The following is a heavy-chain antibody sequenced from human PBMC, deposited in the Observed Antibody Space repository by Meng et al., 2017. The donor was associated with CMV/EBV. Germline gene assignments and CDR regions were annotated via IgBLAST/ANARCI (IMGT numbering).Heavy chain of an antibody. Sequence: GESLKISCAASGFTVSSNYMSWVRQAPGKGLEWVSVIYSGGSTYYADSVKGRFTISRDNSKNTLYLQMNSLRAEDTAVYYCARDHVRAGYYYYYGMDVWGQGTTVTVSS. J-gene: IGHJ6*02. CDR3: ARDHVRAGYYYYYGMDV. D-gene: IGHD1-14*01. V-gene: IGHV3-66*02. CDR1: GFTVSSNY. CDR2: IYSGGST.